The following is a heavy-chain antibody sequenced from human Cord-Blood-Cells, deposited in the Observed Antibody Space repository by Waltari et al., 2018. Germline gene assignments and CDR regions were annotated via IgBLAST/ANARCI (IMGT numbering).Heavy chain of an antibody. CDR2: IYYSGST. CDR3: ARDRPITGTTIGYYYYGMDV. CDR1: GGSISSYY. V-gene: IGHV4-59*01. D-gene: IGHD1-20*01. J-gene: IGHJ6*02. Sequence: QVQLQESGPGLVKPSEPLSLTCTVSGGSISSYYWSWIRQPPGKGLEWIGYIYYSGSTNYNPSLKSRGTMSVDTSKNQFYLELSSVTAADTAVYYCARDRPITGTTIGYYYYGMDVWGQGTTVTVSS.